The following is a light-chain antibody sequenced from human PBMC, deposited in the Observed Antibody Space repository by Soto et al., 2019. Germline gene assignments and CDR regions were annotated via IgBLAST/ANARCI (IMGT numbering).Light chain of an antibody. CDR3: QEYYSAPFT. V-gene: IGKV1-27*01. J-gene: IGKJ3*01. CDR1: QDITNY. Sequence: DIQMAQSPSSLSASVGDRVTITCRASQDITNYLAWFQQNPGKVPKLLIYSASTLQSGVPSRFSGSGSGTDFTLTISGLQPEDVATYYCQEYYSAPFTFGPGTKVDI. CDR2: SAS.